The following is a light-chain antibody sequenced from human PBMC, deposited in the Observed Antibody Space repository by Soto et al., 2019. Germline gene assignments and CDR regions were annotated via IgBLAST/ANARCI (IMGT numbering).Light chain of an antibody. CDR3: QQGHNWPLT. J-gene: IGKJ2*01. CDR1: QSISTE. Sequence: EIVMTQSPATLSVSPGERATLSCRASQSISTELARYQQKPGQPPRLLIYSASTRATGVPARFTGSGSGSEFTLTISRLQSEDFAVYYCQQGHNWPLTFGQGTRLEI. V-gene: IGKV3-15*01. CDR2: SAS.